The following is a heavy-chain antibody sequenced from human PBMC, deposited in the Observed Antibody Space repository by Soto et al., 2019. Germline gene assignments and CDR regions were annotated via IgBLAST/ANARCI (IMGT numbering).Heavy chain of an antibody. CDR3: ARDSAYYDFWDPGYMDV. Sequence: SETLSLTCTVSGGSISSYYWSWIRQPPGKGLEWIGYIYYSGSTNYNPSLKSRVTISVDTSKNQFSLKLSSVTAADTAVYYCARDSAYYDFWDPGYMDVWGKGTTVTVSS. V-gene: IGHV4-59*01. CDR2: IYYSGST. CDR1: GGSISSYY. D-gene: IGHD3-3*01. J-gene: IGHJ6*03.